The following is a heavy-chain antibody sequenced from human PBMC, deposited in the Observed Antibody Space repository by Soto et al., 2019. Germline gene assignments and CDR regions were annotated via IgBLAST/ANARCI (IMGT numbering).Heavy chain of an antibody. CDR2: ISYDGSNK. Sequence: GGSLRLSCAASGFTFSSYAMHWVRQAPGKGLEWVAVISYDGSNKYYADSVKGRFTISRDNSKNTLYLQMNSLRAEDTAVYYCAREASYGDYINYGGKGTLVTASS. D-gene: IGHD4-17*01. J-gene: IGHJ4*02. CDR1: GFTFSSYA. V-gene: IGHV3-30-3*01. CDR3: AREASYGDYINY.